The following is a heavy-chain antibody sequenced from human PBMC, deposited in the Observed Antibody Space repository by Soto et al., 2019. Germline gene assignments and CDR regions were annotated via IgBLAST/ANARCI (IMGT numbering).Heavy chain of an antibody. D-gene: IGHD1-1*01. J-gene: IGHJ6*02. V-gene: IGHV4-59*01. CDR3: AYGGTYYYYGMDV. CDR1: GGSISSYY. Sequence: SETLSLTCTVSGGSISSYYWSWIRQPPGKGLEWIGYIYYSGSTNYNPSLKSRVTISVDTSKNQFSLKLSSVTAADTAVYYCAYGGTYYYYGMDVWGQGTTVTVS. CDR2: IYYSGST.